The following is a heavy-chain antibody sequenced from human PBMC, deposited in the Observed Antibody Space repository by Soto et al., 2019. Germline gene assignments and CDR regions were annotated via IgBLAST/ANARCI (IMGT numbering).Heavy chain of an antibody. D-gene: IGHD3-22*01. V-gene: IGHV4-39*01. CDR3: VGMIVVVITTAFDY. CDR1: GGSISSSSYY. J-gene: IGHJ4*02. Sequence: QLQLQESGPGLVKPSETLSLTCTVSGGSISSSSYYWGWIRQPPGKGLEWIGSIYYSGSTYYNPSLKSRVTISVDTSKTQFSLKLSSVTAADTAVYYCVGMIVVVITTAFDYWGQGTLVTVSS. CDR2: IYYSGST.